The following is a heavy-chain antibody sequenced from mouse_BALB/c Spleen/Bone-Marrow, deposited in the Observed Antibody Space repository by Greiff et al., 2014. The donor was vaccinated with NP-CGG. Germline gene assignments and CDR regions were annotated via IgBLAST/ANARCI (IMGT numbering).Heavy chain of an antibody. D-gene: IGHD2-1*01. CDR3: ARDAGYGNYVGYARDY. CDR1: GFTFSDFY. J-gene: IGHJ4*01. Sequence: EVQLQQSGGGLVQPGGSLRLSCTTSGFTFSDFYMEWVRQPPGKRLEWIAASRNKANDYTTEYSASVKGRFIVSRDTSQSILYLQMNALRAGDTAIYYGARDAGYGNYVGYARDYWGQGTSVTVSS. CDR2: SRNKANDYTT. V-gene: IGHV7-1*02.